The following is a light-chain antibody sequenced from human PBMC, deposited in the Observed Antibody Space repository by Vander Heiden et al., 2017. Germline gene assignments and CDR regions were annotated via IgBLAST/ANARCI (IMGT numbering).Light chain of an antibody. CDR2: GAS. V-gene: IGKV3-20*01. CDR1: QSVSSSY. Sequence: LVLTQSPGTLSLSPGERATLSCRASQSVSSSYLAWYQQKPGQAPRLLIYGASSRATGIPDRFSGSGSGTDFTLTISRLEPEDFAVYYCQQYCSSPITFGQGTRLEIK. J-gene: IGKJ5*01. CDR3: QQYCSSPIT.